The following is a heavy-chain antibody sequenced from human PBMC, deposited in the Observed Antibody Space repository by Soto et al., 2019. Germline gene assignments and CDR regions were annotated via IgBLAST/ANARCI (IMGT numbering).Heavy chain of an antibody. V-gene: IGHV3-21*01. D-gene: IGHD1-1*01. CDR3: AREELPPGTSFNSWFDP. Sequence: GGSLRLSCVGSGFTFSYYKMNWVRQAPGQGLEWVSSISGSSTYIYYADSVRGRFTISRDNAKNSVHLQMNSLRVEDTAVYFCAREELPPGTSFNSWFDPWGQGTLVTVSS. J-gene: IGHJ5*02. CDR1: GFTFSYYK. CDR2: ISGSSTYI.